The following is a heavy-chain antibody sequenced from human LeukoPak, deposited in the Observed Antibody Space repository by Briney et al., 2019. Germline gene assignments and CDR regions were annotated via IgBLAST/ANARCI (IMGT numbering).Heavy chain of an antibody. CDR2: IRGDGVTT. Sequence: GGSLRLSCAASGFTFSSHGMNGVRQAPGKGLEWVSGIRGDGVTTYYADSVKGRFTISRDNSKNTLYLQMNSLRVEDTAVYYCARRAGAYSHPYDYWGQGTLVTVSS. CDR1: GFTFSSHG. J-gene: IGHJ4*02. CDR3: ARRAGAYSHPYDY. D-gene: IGHD4/OR15-4a*01. V-gene: IGHV3-23*01.